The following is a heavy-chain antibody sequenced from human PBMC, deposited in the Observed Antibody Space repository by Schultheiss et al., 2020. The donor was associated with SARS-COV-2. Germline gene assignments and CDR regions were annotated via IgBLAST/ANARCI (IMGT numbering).Heavy chain of an antibody. V-gene: IGHV4-39*01. CDR2: IYYSGST. CDR1: GGSINSYY. Sequence: SETLSLTCTVSGGSINSYYWTWIRRPPGKGLEWIGSIYYSGSTYFNPSLKSRVTISVDTSKNQFSLKLTSVTAADTAMYYCARSGRGELLHWFDPWGQGTLVTVSS. J-gene: IGHJ5*02. CDR3: ARSGRGELLHWFDP. D-gene: IGHD1-26*01.